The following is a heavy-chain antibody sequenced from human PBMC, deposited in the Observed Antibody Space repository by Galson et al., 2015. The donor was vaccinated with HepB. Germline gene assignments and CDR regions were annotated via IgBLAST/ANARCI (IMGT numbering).Heavy chain of an antibody. CDR3: VKTATGATEPPDAVDI. J-gene: IGHJ3*02. CDR1: GLTFRNYA. D-gene: IGHD1-14*01. Sequence: SLRLSCAASGLTFRNYAMSWVRQAPGKGLEWVSGVSDSGGDTKTADSVKGRFIISRDNTNNTLYLQMNGLRAGDTAVYYCVKTATGATEPPDAVDIWGPGTTVTVSS. CDR2: VSDSGGDT. V-gene: IGHV3-23*01.